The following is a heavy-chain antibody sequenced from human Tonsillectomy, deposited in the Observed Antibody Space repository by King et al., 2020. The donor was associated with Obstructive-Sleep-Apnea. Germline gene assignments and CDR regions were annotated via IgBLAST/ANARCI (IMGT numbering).Heavy chain of an antibody. D-gene: IGHD5-24*01. CDR1: GFTFSSYA. CDR3: ATGRRDGYNLFDY. V-gene: IGHV3-23*04. Sequence: VQLVESGGGLVQPGGSLRLSCAASGFTFSSYAMSLVRQAPGKGLEWVSAISGSVGSTYYADSVKGRFTISRDNSKNTLYLQMNSLRDEDTAVYYCATGRRDGYNLFDYWGQGTLVTVSS. J-gene: IGHJ4*02. CDR2: ISGSVGST.